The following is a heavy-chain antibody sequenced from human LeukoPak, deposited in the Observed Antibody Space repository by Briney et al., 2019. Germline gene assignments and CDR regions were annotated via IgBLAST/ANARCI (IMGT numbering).Heavy chain of an antibody. CDR3: ARETAYDILTGYDPYYGMDV. Sequence: GGSLRLSCAASGFTFSSYEMNWVRQAPGKGLEWVSYISSSGSTIYYADSVKGRFTISRDNAKNSLYLQMNSLRAEDTAVYYCARETAYDILTGYDPYYGMDVWGKGTTVTVSS. D-gene: IGHD3-9*01. CDR1: GFTFSSYE. CDR2: ISSSGSTI. V-gene: IGHV3-48*03. J-gene: IGHJ6*04.